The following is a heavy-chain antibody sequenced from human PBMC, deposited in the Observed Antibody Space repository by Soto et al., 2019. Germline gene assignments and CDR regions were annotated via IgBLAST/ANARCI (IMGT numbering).Heavy chain of an antibody. D-gene: IGHD2-2*01. CDR2: IIPISDTT. Sequence: QVQLVQSGAEVKTPGSSVKVSCKASGGTFSSYAISWVRQAPGQGLEWMGGIIPISDTTNYAQKFQGRVTITADESTSTDDMELSSLRSEDTAVYYCARSQGSSTSLEIYYYYYYGMDVWGQGTTVTVSS. CDR1: GGTFSSYA. CDR3: ARSQGSSTSLEIYYYYYYGMDV. V-gene: IGHV1-69*01. J-gene: IGHJ6*02.